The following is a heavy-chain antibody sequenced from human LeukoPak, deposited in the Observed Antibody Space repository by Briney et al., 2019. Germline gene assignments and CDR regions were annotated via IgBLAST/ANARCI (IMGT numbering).Heavy chain of an antibody. J-gene: IGHJ3*02. CDR1: GFTFSSYW. V-gene: IGHV3-7*01. CDR3: ARGIYI. Sequence: GGSLRLSCAASGFTFSSYWMNWVRQAPGKGLEWVANINQDGTEKYYVDSVKGRFTISRDNAKNSLYLQMNSLRAEDTAIFYCARGIYIWGQGTMVTVSS. CDR2: INQDGTEK.